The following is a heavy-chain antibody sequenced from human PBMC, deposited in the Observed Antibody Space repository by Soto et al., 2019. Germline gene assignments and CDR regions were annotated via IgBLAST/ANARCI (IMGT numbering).Heavy chain of an antibody. Sequence: SETLSLTCAVYGGSFSGYYWSWIRQPPGKGLEWIGEINHSGSTNYNPSLKSRVTISVDTSKNQFSLKLSSVTAADTAVYYCATNGSYSDFWSGYYFGGGMDVWGQGTTVPVSS. CDR2: INHSGST. CDR1: GGSFSGYY. D-gene: IGHD3-3*01. CDR3: ATNGSYSDFWSGYYFGGGMDV. V-gene: IGHV4-34*01. J-gene: IGHJ6*02.